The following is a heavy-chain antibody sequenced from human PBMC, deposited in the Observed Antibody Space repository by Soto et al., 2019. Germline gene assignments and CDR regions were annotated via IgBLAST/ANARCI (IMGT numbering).Heavy chain of an antibody. CDR1: GGSISSYY. CDR3: ARERRAGCWPSYGMDV. CDR2: IYYSGST. J-gene: IGHJ6*02. D-gene: IGHD6-19*01. V-gene: IGHV4-59*01. Sequence: QVQLQESGPGLVKPSETLSLTCTVSGGSISSYYWSWIRQPPGKGLEWIGYIYYSGSTNYNPSLKSRVTISVDPSKNQFSLRLNSVTPADTAVYYCARERRAGCWPSYGMDVWGQGTTVTVSS.